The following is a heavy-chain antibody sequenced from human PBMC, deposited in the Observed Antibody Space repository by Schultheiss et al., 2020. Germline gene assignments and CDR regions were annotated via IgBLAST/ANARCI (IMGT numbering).Heavy chain of an antibody. D-gene: IGHD1-26*01. CDR3: TTSRSGGYPY. Sequence: GGSLRLSCAASGFTSSSYSMNWVRQAPGKGLEWVSSISSSSSYIYYADSVKGRFTISRDNSKNTLYLQMNSLKTEDTAVYYCTTSRSGGYPYWGQGTLVTVSS. V-gene: IGHV3-21*03. CDR1: GFTSSSYS. CDR2: ISSSSSYI. J-gene: IGHJ4*02.